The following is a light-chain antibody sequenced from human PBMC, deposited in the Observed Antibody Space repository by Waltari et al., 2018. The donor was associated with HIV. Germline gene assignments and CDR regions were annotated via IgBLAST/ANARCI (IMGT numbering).Light chain of an antibody. CDR2: RAS. V-gene: IGKV1-39*01. J-gene: IGKJ2*01. Sequence: DIQLTQSPSSLSASIGDRVTITCRSSQSISSFLNWYQQRPGKGPNRLIYRASTLQNGVPSRFIGSGSGTDFTLTISSLQPEDFATYFCQQSYSTRYTFGQGTKLEIK. CDR1: QSISSF. CDR3: QQSYSTRYT.